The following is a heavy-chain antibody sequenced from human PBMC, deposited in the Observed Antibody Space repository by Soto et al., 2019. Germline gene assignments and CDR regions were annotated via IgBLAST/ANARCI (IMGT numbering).Heavy chain of an antibody. J-gene: IGHJ4*02. CDR1: GFTFSSYG. CDR3: AREGDGNYFYFGY. Sequence: GGSLRLSCAASGFTFSSYGMNWVRQAPGKGLEWVSYISPGDNTIHYSDSVKGRFTISRDNAKNSLYLQMNNLRVEDSALYYWAREGDGNYFYFGYWGQGTRVSVAS. V-gene: IGHV3-48*03. D-gene: IGHD1-26*01. CDR2: ISPGDNTI.